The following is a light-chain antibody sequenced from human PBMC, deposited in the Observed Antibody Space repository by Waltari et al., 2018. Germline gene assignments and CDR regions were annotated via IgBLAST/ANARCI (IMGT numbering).Light chain of an antibody. CDR1: SSDVGGYSY. CDR2: EVN. CDR3: SSYAGSNNLV. Sequence: QSALTQPPSASGSPGQSVTISCTGTSSDVGGYSYVSWYQQHPGKAPKLMIYEVNKRPSGVPDRCSSSRSGNTASLTVSGLQAEDEADYYCSSYAGSNNLVFGGGTKLTVL. V-gene: IGLV2-8*01. J-gene: IGLJ2*01.